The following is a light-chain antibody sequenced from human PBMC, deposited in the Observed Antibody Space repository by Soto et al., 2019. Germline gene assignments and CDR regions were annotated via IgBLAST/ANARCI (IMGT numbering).Light chain of an antibody. CDR2: GAS. Sequence: EIVMTQPPATLSVSPGERATLSCRASQSVSSNLAWYQQKPGQAPRLLIYGASTRATGIPARFSSSRSGTEFTPTTSCLKSEDFAVYYCQKYNNWPPITFGRGTRLEIK. V-gene: IGKV3-15*01. CDR3: QKYNNWPPIT. J-gene: IGKJ5*01. CDR1: QSVSSN.